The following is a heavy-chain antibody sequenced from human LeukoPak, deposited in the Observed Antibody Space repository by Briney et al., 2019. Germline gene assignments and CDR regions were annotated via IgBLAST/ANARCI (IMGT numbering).Heavy chain of an antibody. CDR3: ARAVGYYDSSGYYVLGEDY. V-gene: IGHV1-46*01. CDR1: GCILSGYS. CDR2: INPSGGDT. D-gene: IGHD3-22*01. Sequence: GASVKVSCKASGCILSGYSVDWGRRAIRQGLEWLGIINPSGGDTKYAQKFQGRVTLTRDKSTSTVYMELSSLTSDDTAVYYCARAVGYYDSSGYYVLGEDYWGQGTLVTVSS. J-gene: IGHJ4*02.